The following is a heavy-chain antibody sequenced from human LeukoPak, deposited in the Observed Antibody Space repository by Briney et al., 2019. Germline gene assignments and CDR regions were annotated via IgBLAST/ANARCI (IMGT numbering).Heavy chain of an antibody. CDR2: IKQDGSER. D-gene: IGHD3-10*01. J-gene: IGHJ4*02. V-gene: IGHV3-7*01. Sequence: GGSLRLSCAASGFTFSGFTMSWVRQSPTKGLEWVANIKQDGSERYYVDSVKGRFTISRDNAKNSLSLQMNNLRVEDTAVYYCARAGSHWHYVYWGQGTVVTVSS. CDR1: GFTFSGFT. CDR3: ARAGSHWHYVY.